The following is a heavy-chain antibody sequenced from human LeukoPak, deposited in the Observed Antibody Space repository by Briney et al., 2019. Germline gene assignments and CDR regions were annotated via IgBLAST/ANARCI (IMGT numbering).Heavy chain of an antibody. V-gene: IGHV3-66*01. Sequence: PGGSLRLSCAASGFTVSSNYMSWVRQAPGKGLEWVSVIYSGGSTYYADSVKGRFTISRDNSKNTLYLQMNSLRAEDTAVYYCARDSIDSSGCTFSDYWGQGTLVTVSS. CDR2: IYSGGST. J-gene: IGHJ4*02. CDR1: GFTVSSNY. CDR3: ARDSIDSSGCTFSDY. D-gene: IGHD6-19*01.